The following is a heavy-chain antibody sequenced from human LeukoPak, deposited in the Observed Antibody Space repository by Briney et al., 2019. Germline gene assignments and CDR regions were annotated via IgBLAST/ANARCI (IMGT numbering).Heavy chain of an antibody. CDR2: IRYDGSNK. J-gene: IGHJ4*02. V-gene: IGHV3-30*02. CDR1: GFSFSNYG. Sequence: GGSLKLSCAASGFSFSNYGMHWVRQAPGKGLEWVAFIRYDGSNKYYADSVKGRFTISRDNSKNTLYLQMNSLRAEDTAVYYCAKGGQLSYYDILTGRPDYFDYWGQGTLVTVSS. CDR3: AKGGQLSYYDILTGRPDYFDY. D-gene: IGHD3-9*01.